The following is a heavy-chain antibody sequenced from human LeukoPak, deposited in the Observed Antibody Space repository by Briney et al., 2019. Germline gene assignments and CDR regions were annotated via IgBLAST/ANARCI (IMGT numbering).Heavy chain of an antibody. Sequence: GGSLRLSCAASGFTFSSYSMNWVRQAPGKGLEWVSVIYSDDSTYYADSVKGRFTISRDNSKNTLYLQMNRLRAEDTAVYYCARIDTTLYYFDYWGQGTLVTVSS. V-gene: IGHV3-53*01. CDR3: ARIDTTLYYFDY. J-gene: IGHJ4*02. CDR2: IYSDDST. CDR1: GFTFSSYS. D-gene: IGHD1-1*01.